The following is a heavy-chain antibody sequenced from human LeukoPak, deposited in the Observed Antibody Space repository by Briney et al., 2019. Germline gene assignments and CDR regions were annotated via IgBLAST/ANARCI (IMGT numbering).Heavy chain of an antibody. CDR3: ARVFPLAVNDGFDI. D-gene: IGHD2-21*01. CDR1: GGSFSGHY. Sequence: PSETLSLTCAVYGGSFSGHYWSWIRQPPGKGLEWIGEIHHGGSTNYSPSLKSRVTMSVETSKNQVALKLSSVTAADTAVYYCARVFPLAVNDGFDIWGQGTKVTVSS. V-gene: IGHV4-34*01. J-gene: IGHJ3*02. CDR2: IHHGGST.